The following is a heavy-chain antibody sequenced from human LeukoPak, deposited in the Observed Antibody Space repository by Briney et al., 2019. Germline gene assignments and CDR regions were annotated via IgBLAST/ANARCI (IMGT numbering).Heavy chain of an antibody. V-gene: IGHV1-2*02. Sequence: GASVKVSCKASGYIFTAYFIHWVRQAPGQGLEWMGWINPNNGDTKYAQKFQGRITMTRDSSLSTAYMELSSLRSDDTAVYCCVRDGYCSRSNCLWAGWFDPWGQGTLLTVSS. J-gene: IGHJ5*02. CDR3: VRDGYCSRSNCLWAGWFDP. D-gene: IGHD2-2*01. CDR1: GYIFTAYF. CDR2: INPNNGDT.